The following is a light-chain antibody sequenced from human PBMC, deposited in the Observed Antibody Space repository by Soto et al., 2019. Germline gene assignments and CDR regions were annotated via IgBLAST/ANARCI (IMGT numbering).Light chain of an antibody. CDR3: SSSYAGSNVFV. CDR1: RSDVGGYKF. Sequence: QSALTQPPSASGSLGQSVTISCTGTRSDVGGYKFVSWYQQHPGKAPKLIIYEVSKRPSGVPDRFSGSKSGNTASLTVSGLQAEDEADYHCSSSYAGSNVFVFGSGTKVTVL. CDR2: EVS. V-gene: IGLV2-8*01. J-gene: IGLJ1*01.